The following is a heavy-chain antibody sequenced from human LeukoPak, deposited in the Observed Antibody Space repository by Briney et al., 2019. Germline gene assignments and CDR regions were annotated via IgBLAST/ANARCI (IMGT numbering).Heavy chain of an antibody. V-gene: IGHV4-59*08. J-gene: IGHJ4*02. D-gene: IGHD6-19*01. CDR2: IYYSGST. CDR3: ASSSIAVAGNFDY. Sequence: SETLSLTCTVSGGSISSYYWSWIRQPPGKGLEWIGYIYYSGSTNYNPSLKSRVTISVDTSKNQFSLKLSSVTAADTAVYYCASSSIAVAGNFDYWGQGTLVTVSS. CDR1: GGSISSYY.